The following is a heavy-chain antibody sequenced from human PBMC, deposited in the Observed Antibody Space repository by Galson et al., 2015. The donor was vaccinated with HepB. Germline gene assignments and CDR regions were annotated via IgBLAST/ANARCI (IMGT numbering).Heavy chain of an antibody. CDR1: GGSISSSSYY. CDR2: IYYSGST. J-gene: IGHJ3*02. CDR3: ARRYSGYDYTQIDAFDI. Sequence: ETLSLTCTVSGGSISSSSYYWGWIRQPPGKGLEWIGSIYYSGSTYYNPSLKSRVTISVDTSKSQFSLKLSSVTAADTAVYYCARRYSGYDYTQIDAFDIWGQGTMVTVSS. D-gene: IGHD5-12*01. V-gene: IGHV4-39*01.